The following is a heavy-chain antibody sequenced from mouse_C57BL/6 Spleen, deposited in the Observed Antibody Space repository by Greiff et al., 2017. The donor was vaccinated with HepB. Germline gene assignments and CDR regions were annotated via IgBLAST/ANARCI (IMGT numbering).Heavy chain of an antibody. D-gene: IGHD2-2*01. J-gene: IGHJ2*01. Sequence: EVKLMESGEGLVKPGGSLKLSCAASGFTFSSYAMSWVRQTPEKRLEWVAYISSGGDYIYYADTVKGRFTISRDNARNTLYLQMSSLKSEDTAMYYCTREGGGYDFDYWGQGTTLTVSS. CDR1: GFTFSSYA. CDR3: TREGGGYDFDY. CDR2: ISSGGDYI. V-gene: IGHV5-9-1*02.